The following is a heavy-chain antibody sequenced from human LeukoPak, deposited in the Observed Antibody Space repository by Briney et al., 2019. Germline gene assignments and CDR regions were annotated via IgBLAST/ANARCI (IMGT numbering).Heavy chain of an antibody. CDR2: LSGSGDST. Sequence: GGSLRLSCAASGFTFSSFAMSWVRQAPGKGLEWVSALSGSGDSTYYADSVKGRFTISRDTSKNTLYLQMNSLRPEDTAVYYCTRDPYRDAPDYFDYWGQGTLVTVSS. D-gene: IGHD1-14*01. J-gene: IGHJ4*02. CDR1: GFTFSSFA. V-gene: IGHV3-23*01. CDR3: TRDPYRDAPDYFDY.